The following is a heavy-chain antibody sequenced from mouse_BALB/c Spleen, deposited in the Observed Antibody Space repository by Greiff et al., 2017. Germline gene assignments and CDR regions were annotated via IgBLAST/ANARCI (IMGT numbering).Heavy chain of an antibody. CDR2: IDPANGNT. Sequence: EVKVVESGAELVKPGASVKLSCTASGFNIKDTYMHWVKQRPEQGLEWIGRIDPANGNTKYDPKFQGKATITADTSSNTAYLQLSSLTSEDTAVYYCARTGTNAMDYWGQGTSVTVSS. CDR3: ARTGTNAMDY. D-gene: IGHD4-1*01. J-gene: IGHJ4*01. V-gene: IGHV14-3*02. CDR1: GFNIKDTY.